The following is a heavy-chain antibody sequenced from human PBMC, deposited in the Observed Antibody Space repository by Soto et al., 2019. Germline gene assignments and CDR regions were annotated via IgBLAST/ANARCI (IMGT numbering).Heavy chain of an antibody. CDR3: ARSGPGSDVDY. CDR2: ISGSGGST. V-gene: IGHV3-23*01. Sequence: EVQLLESGGGLVQPGGSLRLSCAASGFTFSSYAMRWVRQAPGKGLEWVSAISGSGGSTYYADSVKGRFTISRDNSKNTLYLQLSRLIVEDTAVYYCARSGPGSDVDYWGQGTLVTVSS. D-gene: IGHD3-10*01. J-gene: IGHJ4*02. CDR1: GFTFSSYA.